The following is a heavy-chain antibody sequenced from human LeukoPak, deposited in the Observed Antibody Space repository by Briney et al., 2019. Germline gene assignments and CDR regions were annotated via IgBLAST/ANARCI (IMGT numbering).Heavy chain of an antibody. V-gene: IGHV4-34*01. D-gene: IGHD2-2*01. J-gene: IGHJ3*02. CDR1: GGSFSGYY. Sequence: SETLSLTCAVYGGSFSGYYWSWIRQPPGKGLEWIGEINHSGSTNYNPSLNSRVTISVDTSKNQYSLKLSSVTAADTAVYYCARPGVVPAASYAFDIWGQGTMVTVSS. CDR2: INHSGST. CDR3: ARPGVVPAASYAFDI.